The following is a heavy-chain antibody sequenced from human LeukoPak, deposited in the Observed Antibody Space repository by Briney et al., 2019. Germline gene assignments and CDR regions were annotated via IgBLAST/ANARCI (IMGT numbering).Heavy chain of an antibody. Sequence: GGSLRLSCAASGFTFSSYWMSWVRQAPGKGLEWVADIKQDGSEKYYVDSVKGRFTISRDNAKNSLYLQMNSLRAEDTAVYYCARVGYSSGWYRGDAFDIWGQGTMVTVSS. V-gene: IGHV3-7*01. J-gene: IGHJ3*02. CDR3: ARVGYSSGWYRGDAFDI. CDR1: GFTFSSYW. D-gene: IGHD6-19*01. CDR2: IKQDGSEK.